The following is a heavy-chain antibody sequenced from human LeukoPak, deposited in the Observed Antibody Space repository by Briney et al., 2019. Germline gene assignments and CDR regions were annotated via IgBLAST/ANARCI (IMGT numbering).Heavy chain of an antibody. J-gene: IGHJ4*02. Sequence: GEALEISCEGSGSSFTSYWIGWVRPMRGKRLEWMGIIYPGDSDTRYSPSFQGQVTISADKSISTAYLQWSSLKASDTAMYYCARPEMATGYFDYWGQGTLVTVSS. D-gene: IGHD5-24*01. CDR3: ARPEMATGYFDY. CDR2: IYPGDSDT. V-gene: IGHV5-51*01. CDR1: GSSFTSYW.